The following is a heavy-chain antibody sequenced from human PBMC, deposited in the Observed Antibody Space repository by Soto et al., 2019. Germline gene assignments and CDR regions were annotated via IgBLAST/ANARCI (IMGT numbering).Heavy chain of an antibody. D-gene: IGHD2-15*01. CDR2: ISGSGANT. CDR3: AKSCENGPWCAFDI. J-gene: IGHJ3*02. V-gene: IGHV3-23*01. Sequence: GGSLRLSCAASGFTFSNYAMSWVRQAPGKGLEWVSAISGSGANTYYADSVKGRFTIPRDNSKNTLFLQMNSLRAEDTAVYYCAKSCENGPWCAFDIWGQGTMVTVSS. CDR1: GFTFSNYA.